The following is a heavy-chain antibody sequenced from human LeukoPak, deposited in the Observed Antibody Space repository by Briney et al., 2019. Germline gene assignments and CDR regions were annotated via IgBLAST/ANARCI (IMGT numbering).Heavy chain of an antibody. CDR2: VNHSGST. V-gene: IGHV4-34*01. Sequence: SETLSLTCAVYGGSFSGYYWSWIRQPPGKGLEWIGEVNHSGSTNYNPSLKSRVTISVDTSKNQFSLKLSSVTAADTAVYYCARAAPPTDFDYWGQGTLVTVSS. CDR3: ARAAPPTDFDY. J-gene: IGHJ4*02. CDR1: GGSFSGYY.